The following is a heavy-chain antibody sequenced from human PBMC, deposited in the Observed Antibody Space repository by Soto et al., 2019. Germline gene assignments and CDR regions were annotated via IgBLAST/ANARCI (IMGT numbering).Heavy chain of an antibody. CDR1: GFIFTSYS. D-gene: IGHD6-19*01. Sequence: EVQLVESGGGLVQRGGSLRLSCAASGFIFTSYSMVWVRQAPGKGLEGVSSISSRSDSIYYADSVKGRFTISRDNAQNSLYLQMNSLTSEDTAVYYCARDRSADRFVQYFQHWGPGTLVTVSS. CDR3: ARDRSADRFVQYFQH. V-gene: IGHV3-21*01. CDR2: ISSRSDSI. J-gene: IGHJ1*01.